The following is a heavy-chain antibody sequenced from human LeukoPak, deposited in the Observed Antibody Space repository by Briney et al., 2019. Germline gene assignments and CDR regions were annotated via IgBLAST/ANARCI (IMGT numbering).Heavy chain of an antibody. V-gene: IGHV4-39*07. CDR1: GGSISSSGYF. D-gene: IGHD2-2*01. Sequence: KPSETLFLTCTVSGGSISSSGYFWGWVRQPPGKGLEWIGTISYSGNTYYKASLKSRVTISADTSKNQFSLSLSSVTAADTAVYYCARASHYAMDVWGKGTTVTVSP. CDR2: ISYSGNT. J-gene: IGHJ6*04. CDR3: ARASHYAMDV.